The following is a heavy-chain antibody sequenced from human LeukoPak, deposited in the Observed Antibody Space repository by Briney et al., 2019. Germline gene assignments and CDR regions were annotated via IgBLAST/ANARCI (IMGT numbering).Heavy chain of an antibody. V-gene: IGHV3-15*01. CDR3: TTGWAL. CDR2: IKSKTDGGTT. D-gene: IGHD5-24*01. CDR1: RFPFSDYG. J-gene: IGHJ4*02. Sequence: GGSLRLSCATSRFPFSDYGMSWVRQAPGKGLEWVGRIKSKTDGGTTDYAAPVKGRFTISRDDSKNTLYLQMNSLKTEDTAVYYCTTGWALWGQGTLVTVSS.